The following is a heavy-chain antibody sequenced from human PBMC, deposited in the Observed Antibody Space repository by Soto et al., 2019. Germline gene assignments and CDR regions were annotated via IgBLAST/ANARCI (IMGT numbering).Heavy chain of an antibody. CDR1: GGSLSDYF. V-gene: IGHV4-34*01. CDR3: ARGLRYFDWLLEAPWFDP. Sequence: SETLSLTCVVSGGSLSDYFWSWIRQPPGMALEWIGEINHRGSINYNPSLKSRVTMSVDTSKNQFSLTLNSVTAADTAVYYCARGLRYFDWLLEAPWFDPWGQGTLVTVSS. D-gene: IGHD3-9*01. CDR2: INHRGSI. J-gene: IGHJ5*02.